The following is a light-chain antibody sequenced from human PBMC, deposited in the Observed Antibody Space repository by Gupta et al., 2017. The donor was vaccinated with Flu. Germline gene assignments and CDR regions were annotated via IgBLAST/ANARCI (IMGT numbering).Light chain of an antibody. V-gene: IGKV4-1*01. CDR3: QQKDNLPYT. CDR2: WAS. Sequence: DIVMTQSPDSLAVSLGERATINCKSSQSVLYSSTNKNFLTWYQQKPGQPPRLLIYWASTRESGVPYRFSGRGFGTEFTLPLSRPQAEDVAVYYWQQKDNLPYTFGQGTKLEIK. J-gene: IGKJ2*01. CDR1: QSVLYSSTNKNF.